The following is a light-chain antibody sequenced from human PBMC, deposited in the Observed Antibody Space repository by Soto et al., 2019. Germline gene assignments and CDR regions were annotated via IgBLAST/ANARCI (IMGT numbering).Light chain of an antibody. CDR3: GAWDDSLSGWV. V-gene: IGLV1-47*01. CDR2: RNY. J-gene: IGLJ3*02. Sequence: QCVLTQPPSASETPGQRVTISCSGSSYNIGSNHVYWYQHLSGTAPKLLIYRNYLRPSGVPDRFSASKSGTSASLAISGLRSDDEADYYCGAWDDSLSGWVFGGGTKLTVL. CDR1: SYNIGSNH.